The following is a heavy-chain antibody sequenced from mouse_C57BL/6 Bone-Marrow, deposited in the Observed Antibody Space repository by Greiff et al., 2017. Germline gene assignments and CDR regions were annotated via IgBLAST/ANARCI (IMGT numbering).Heavy chain of an antibody. CDR3: ARSFYGSSYRYWYFDV. CDR2: ISYDGSN. V-gene: IGHV3-6*01. Sequence: EVKLQESGPGLVKPSQSLSLTCSVTGYSITSGYYWNWIRQFPGNKLEWMGYISYDGSNNYNPSLKNRISFTRDTSKNQFFLKLNSVTTEDTATYDGARSFYGSSYRYWYFDVWGTGTTVTVSA. J-gene: IGHJ1*03. CDR1: GYSITSGYY. D-gene: IGHD1-1*01.